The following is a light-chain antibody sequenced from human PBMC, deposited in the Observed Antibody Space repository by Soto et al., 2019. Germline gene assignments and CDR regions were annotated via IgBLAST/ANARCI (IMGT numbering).Light chain of an antibody. CDR1: QGISNF. V-gene: IGKV1-27*01. CDR2: AAS. CDR3: QKWDSAPLT. J-gene: IGKJ4*01. Sequence: DIQMTQSPSSLSASVGDRVTITCRASQGISNFLAWYQQKPGKVPKLLIYAASALQSGVPSRFSGSGSATDFTLTISSLRPEDVVTYYCQKWDSAPLTFGGGTMVEIK.